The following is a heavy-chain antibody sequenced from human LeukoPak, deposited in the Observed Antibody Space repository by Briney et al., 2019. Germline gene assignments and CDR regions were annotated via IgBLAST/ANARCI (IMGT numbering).Heavy chain of an antibody. V-gene: IGHV3-7*03. CDR2: IKKDGSEK. D-gene: IGHD3-10*01. J-gene: IGHJ5*02. Sequence: GGSLRLSCAASGFTFSSYWMSWVRQAPGKGLEWVANIKKDGSEKYYVDSVKGRFTISRDNAKNSLYLQMNSLRAEDTAVYYCAQGSYGSGTCRFDPWGQGTLVTVSS. CDR1: GFTFSSYW. CDR3: AQGSYGSGTCRFDP.